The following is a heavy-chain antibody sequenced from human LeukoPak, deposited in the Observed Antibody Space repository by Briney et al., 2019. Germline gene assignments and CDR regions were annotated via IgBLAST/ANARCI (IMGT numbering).Heavy chain of an antibody. V-gene: IGHV5-51*01. D-gene: IGHD4-17*01. CDR1: GSSFTSYW. J-gene: IGHJ4*02. CDR2: IYPGDSDT. CDR3: ARLHGDYAAGY. Sequence: GASLQISCKGSGSSFTSYWIGWVRQLPGKGLEWMGIIYPGDSDTRYSPSFQGQVTISADKSISTAYLQWSSLKASDTAMYYCARLHGDYAAGYWGQGTLVTVSS.